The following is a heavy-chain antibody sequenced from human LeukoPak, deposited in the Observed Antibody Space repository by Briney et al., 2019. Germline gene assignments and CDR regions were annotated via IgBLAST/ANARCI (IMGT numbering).Heavy chain of an antibody. CDR1: GFTFGDYA. V-gene: IGHV3-49*04. Sequence: GGSLRLSCTASGFTFGDYAMSWVRQAPGKGLEWVGFIRSKAYGGTTEYAASVKGRFTISRDDSKSIAYLQMNSLKTEDTAVYYCTRDSHSRSYDILTGYYNHDYYYMDVWGKGTTVTVSS. J-gene: IGHJ6*03. CDR2: IRSKAYGGTT. CDR3: TRDSHSRSYDILTGYYNHDYYYMDV. D-gene: IGHD3-9*01.